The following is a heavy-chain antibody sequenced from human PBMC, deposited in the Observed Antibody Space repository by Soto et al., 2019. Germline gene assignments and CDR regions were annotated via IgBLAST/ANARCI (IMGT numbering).Heavy chain of an antibody. CDR1: GGSISSGDYY. V-gene: IGHV4-30-4*01. CDR2: IYYSGST. D-gene: IGHD2-2*02. CDR3: ARGVLSRYCSSTSCYTGSWFDP. Sequence: KPSETLSLTCTVSGGSISSGDYYWSWIRQPPGKGLEWIGYIYYSGSTYYNPSLKSRVTISVDTSKNQFSLKLSSVTAADTAVYYCARGVLSRYCSSTSCYTGSWFDPWGQGTLVTVSS. J-gene: IGHJ5*02.